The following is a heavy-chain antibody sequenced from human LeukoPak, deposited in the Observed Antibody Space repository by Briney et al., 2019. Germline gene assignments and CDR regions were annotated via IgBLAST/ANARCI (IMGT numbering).Heavy chain of an antibody. CDR1: GFTVSSKY. D-gene: IGHD2-2*01. Sequence: HPGGSLRLSCAASGFTVSSKYMSWVRQAPGKGLEWVSVIYSGGFTYYADSVKGRFTISRDNSKNTLYLQMNSLRAEDTAVYYCARGACNSTSCYGSDWYFDLWGRGTLVTGSS. J-gene: IGHJ2*01. CDR3: ARGACNSTSCYGSDWYFDL. CDR2: IYSGGFT. V-gene: IGHV3-66*01.